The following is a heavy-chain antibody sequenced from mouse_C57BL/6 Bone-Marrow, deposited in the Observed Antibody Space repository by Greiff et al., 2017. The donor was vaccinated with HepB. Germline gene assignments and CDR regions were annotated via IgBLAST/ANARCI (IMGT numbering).Heavy chain of an antibody. D-gene: IGHD1-1*01. CDR1: GFTFSDAW. CDR2: IRNKANNHAT. Sequence: EVKVEESGGGLVQPGGSMKLSCAASGFTFSDAWMDWVRQSPEKGLEWVAEIRNKANNHATYYAESVKGRFTISRDDSKSSVYLQMNSLRAEDTGIYYCTGSFTTGNWYFDVWGTGTTVTVSS. J-gene: IGHJ1*03. V-gene: IGHV6-6*01. CDR3: TGSFTTGNWYFDV.